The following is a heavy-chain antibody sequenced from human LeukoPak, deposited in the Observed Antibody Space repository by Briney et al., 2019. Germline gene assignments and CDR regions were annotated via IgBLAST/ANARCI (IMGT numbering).Heavy chain of an antibody. D-gene: IGHD6-13*01. CDR1: GFTFSSYA. Sequence: PGGSLRLSCAASGFTFSSYAMSWVRQAPGKGLEWVSAISGSGGSTYYADSVKGRFTISRGNSKNTLYLQMNSLRAEDTAVYYCANSYSSSSILDWFDPWGQGTLVTVSS. V-gene: IGHV3-23*01. CDR3: ANSYSSSSILDWFDP. J-gene: IGHJ5*02. CDR2: ISGSGGST.